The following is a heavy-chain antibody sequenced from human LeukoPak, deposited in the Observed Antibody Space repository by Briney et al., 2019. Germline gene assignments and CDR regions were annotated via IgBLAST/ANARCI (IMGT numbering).Heavy chain of an antibody. D-gene: IGHD3-10*01. V-gene: IGHV3-21*01. Sequence: GALRLSCAASGFTFSSYSMNWVRQTEGKGLEWVSSITGSGNHIYYADSVKGRFTISRDNSKNTLYLQMNSLRAEDTAVYYCARGDYYGSGSSEFDYWGQGTLVTVSS. CDR1: GFTFSSYS. CDR2: ITGSGNHI. J-gene: IGHJ4*02. CDR3: ARGDYYGSGSSEFDY.